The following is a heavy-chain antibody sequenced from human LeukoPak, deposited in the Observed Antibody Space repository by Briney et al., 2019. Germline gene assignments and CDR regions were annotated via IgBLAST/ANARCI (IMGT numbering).Heavy chain of an antibody. CDR3: ARHYYDRTGYFYQDY. CDR2: IYYSGGT. V-gene: IGHV4-59*08. D-gene: IGHD3-22*01. J-gene: IGHJ4*02. CDR1: GGSISTYY. Sequence: SETLSLTCTVSGGSISTYYWTWIRQPPGKGLEWIGYIYYSGGTDYNPSLKSRVTISVDTSKNQFSLKLTSVTAADTAVYYCARHYYDRTGYFYQDYWGQGTLVTVSS.